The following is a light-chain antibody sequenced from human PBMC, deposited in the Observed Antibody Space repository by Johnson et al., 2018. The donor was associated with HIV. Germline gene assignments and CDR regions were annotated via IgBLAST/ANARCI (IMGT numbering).Light chain of an antibody. CDR2: ENN. CDR1: SSNIGNNY. CDR3: GTWDSSLTSYV. V-gene: IGLV1-51*02. Sequence: SVLTQPPSVSAAPGQKVTISCSGSSSNIGNNYVSWYQQLPGTAPKLLIYENNKLPSGIPARFSGSKSGTSATLGITGLTTGDGADYYCGTWDSSLTSYVYGTGTKVTVL. J-gene: IGLJ1*01.